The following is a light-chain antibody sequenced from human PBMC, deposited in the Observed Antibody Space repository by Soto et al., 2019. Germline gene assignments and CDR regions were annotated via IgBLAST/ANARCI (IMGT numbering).Light chain of an antibody. Sequence: IVLTQSPGTLSLSAGERATLSCRASQSVSSTYLAWYQQKPGQAPRLLICGASSRATGIPDMFSGSGSGTDFTLTISRLEPEDFAVYYCQQYGGSPPITFGQGTRLEIK. J-gene: IGKJ5*01. CDR2: GAS. V-gene: IGKV3-20*01. CDR3: QQYGGSPPIT. CDR1: QSVSSTY.